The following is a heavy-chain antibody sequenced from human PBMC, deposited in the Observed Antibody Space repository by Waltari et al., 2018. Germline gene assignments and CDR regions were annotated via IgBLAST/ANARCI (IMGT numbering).Heavy chain of an antibody. V-gene: IGHV1-8*03. CDR3: ATGLSRRIAVAGRAFDI. J-gene: IGHJ3*02. CDR1: GYTFTSYD. CDR2: MNPNSGNT. Sequence: QVQLVQSGAEVKKPGASVKVSCKASGYTFTSYDINWVRQATGQGLEWMGWMNPNSGNTGYAQKFQGRVTITRNTSISTAYMELSSLRSEDTAVYYCATGLSRRIAVAGRAFDIWGQGTMVTVSS. D-gene: IGHD6-19*01.